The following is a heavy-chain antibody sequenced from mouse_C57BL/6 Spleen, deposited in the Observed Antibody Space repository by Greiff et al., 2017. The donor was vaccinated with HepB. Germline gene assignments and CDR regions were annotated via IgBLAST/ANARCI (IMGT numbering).Heavy chain of an antibody. Sequence: LQQSGASLFKPGASPKISCKASGSAFSSYWMNWVKQRPGKGLEWIGQIYPGDGDTNYNGKFKGKATLTADKSSSTAYMQLSSLTSEDSAVYFCARDSHYYGSSYFDYWGQGTTLTVSS. CDR1: GSAFSSYW. CDR3: ARDSHYYGSSYFDY. J-gene: IGHJ2*01. D-gene: IGHD1-1*01. V-gene: IGHV1-80*01. CDR2: IYPGDGDT.